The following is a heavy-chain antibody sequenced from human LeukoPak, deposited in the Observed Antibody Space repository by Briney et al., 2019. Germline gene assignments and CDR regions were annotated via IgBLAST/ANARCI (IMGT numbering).Heavy chain of an antibody. CDR1: GGTFSSYA. CDR2: IIPIFGTA. J-gene: IGHJ4*02. Sequence: SVKVSCKASGGTFSSYAISWVRQAPGQGLEWMGGIIPIFGTANYAQKFQGRVTITADESTSTAYMELSSLRSEDTAVYYCARGLIWLRSDVYFDYWGQGTLVTVSS. CDR3: ARGLIWLRSDVYFDY. D-gene: IGHD5-12*01. V-gene: IGHV1-69*13.